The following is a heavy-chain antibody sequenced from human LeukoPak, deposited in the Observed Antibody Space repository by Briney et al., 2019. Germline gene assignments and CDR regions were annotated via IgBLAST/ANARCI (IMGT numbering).Heavy chain of an antibody. Sequence: SQTLSLTCAVSGGSISSGGYSWGWIRQPPGKGLEWIVYIYHSGSTYYNPSLKSRVTISVDRSKNQFSLKLSSVTAADTAVYYCARVGATTRAFDYWGQGTLVTVSS. CDR1: GGSISSGGYS. CDR2: IYHSGST. CDR3: ARVGATTRAFDY. D-gene: IGHD1-26*01. J-gene: IGHJ4*02. V-gene: IGHV4-30-2*01.